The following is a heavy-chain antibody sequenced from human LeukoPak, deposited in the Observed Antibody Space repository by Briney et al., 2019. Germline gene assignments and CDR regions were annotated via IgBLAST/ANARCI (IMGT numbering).Heavy chain of an antibody. D-gene: IGHD3-16*01. CDR2: ISPYNGNT. J-gene: IGHJ4*02. Sequence: ASVKVSCKASGYTFNTNDINWVRQAPGQGLEWMGWISPYNGNTNYAQNLQGRVTMTTDTSTNTAYMELSSLRSEDTAVYYCARDNDSRDPPHFDYWGQGTLVTVSS. V-gene: IGHV1-18*01. CDR1: GYTFNTND. CDR3: ARDNDSRDPPHFDY.